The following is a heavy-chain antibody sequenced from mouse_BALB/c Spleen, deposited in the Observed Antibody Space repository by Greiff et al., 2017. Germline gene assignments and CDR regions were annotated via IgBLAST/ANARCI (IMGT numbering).Heavy chain of an antibody. Sequence: EVKVEESGGGLVKPGGSLKLSCAASGFTFSSYAMSWVRQTPEKRLEWVASISSGGSTYYPDSVKGRFTISRDNARNILYLQMSSLRSEDTAMYYCAREGSTMIDGFDYWGQGTTLTVSS. V-gene: IGHV5-6-5*01. CDR3: AREGSTMIDGFDY. CDR1: GFTFSSYA. D-gene: IGHD2-4*01. J-gene: IGHJ2*01. CDR2: ISSGGST.